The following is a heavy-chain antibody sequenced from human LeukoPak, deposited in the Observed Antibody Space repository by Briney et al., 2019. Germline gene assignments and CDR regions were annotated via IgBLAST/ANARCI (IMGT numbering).Heavy chain of an antibody. CDR3: ARGPYCSGGSRYGVDY. Sequence: ASVKVSCKASGYTFTSYDINWVRQATGQGLEWMGWMNPNSGNTGYAQKFQGRVTITRNTSISTAYMELSSLRSEDTAVYYCARGPYCSGGSRYGVDYWGQGTLVTVSS. D-gene: IGHD2-15*01. CDR2: MNPNSGNT. J-gene: IGHJ4*02. CDR1: GYTFTSYD. V-gene: IGHV1-8*03.